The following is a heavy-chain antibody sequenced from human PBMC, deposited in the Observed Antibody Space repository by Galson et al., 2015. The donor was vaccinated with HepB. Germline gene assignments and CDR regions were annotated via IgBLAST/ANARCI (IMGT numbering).Heavy chain of an antibody. Sequence: SLRLSCAASGFTXXXYWMHWVRQAPGKGLVWVSRINSDGSSTSYADSVKGRFTISRDNAKNTLYLQMNSLRAEDTAVXYCARDCHEYQVAGPTLDYWGPGTLVTXSS. V-gene: IGHV3-74*01. CDR2: INSDGSST. J-gene: IGHJ4*02. D-gene: IGHD6-19*01. CDR3: ARDCHEYQVAGPTLDY. CDR1: GFTXXXYW.